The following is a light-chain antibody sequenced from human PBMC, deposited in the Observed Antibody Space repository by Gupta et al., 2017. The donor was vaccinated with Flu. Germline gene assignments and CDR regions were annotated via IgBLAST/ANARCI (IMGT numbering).Light chain of an antibody. CDR3: QQDYSYPRT. J-gene: IGKJ1*01. CDR2: SGS. CDR1: REIGRD. V-gene: IGKV1-6*01. Sequence: AIQMTQSPSSLSASVGDRVTITCRASREIGRDVAWYQQTPGEAPRLLIFSGSSVQSRVPSRFSGSGSGTYFTLTIANLQPEEFATYSCQQDYSYPRTFGQGTTVEVK.